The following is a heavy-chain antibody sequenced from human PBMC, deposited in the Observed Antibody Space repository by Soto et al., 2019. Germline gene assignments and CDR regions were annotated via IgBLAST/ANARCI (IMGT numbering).Heavy chain of an antibody. CDR3: ARHPRPFEYYFDY. Sequence: SETLSLTCTVSGGSISSSSYYWGWIRQPPGKGLEWIGSIYYSGSTYYNPSLKSRVTISVDTSKNQFSLKLSSVTAADTAVYYCARHPRPFEYYFDYWGQGTLVTVSS. CDR1: GGSISSSSYY. CDR2: IYYSGST. V-gene: IGHV4-39*01. D-gene: IGHD3-9*01. J-gene: IGHJ4*02.